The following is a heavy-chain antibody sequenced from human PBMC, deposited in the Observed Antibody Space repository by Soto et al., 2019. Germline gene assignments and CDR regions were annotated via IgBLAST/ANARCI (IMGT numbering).Heavy chain of an antibody. D-gene: IGHD6-19*01. CDR3: ARALSVAGTFPFDY. J-gene: IGHJ4*02. CDR1: GGSVSSSNW. V-gene: IGHV4-4*02. Sequence: LSLTCAGSGGSVSSSNWLSWVRQRPGKGLEWIGEIYHSGSTNYNPSLTSRVTISVDQSKPQFSLKLSSVTAAATAVYYCARALSVAGTFPFDYWGQGTLVTVSS. CDR2: IYHSGST.